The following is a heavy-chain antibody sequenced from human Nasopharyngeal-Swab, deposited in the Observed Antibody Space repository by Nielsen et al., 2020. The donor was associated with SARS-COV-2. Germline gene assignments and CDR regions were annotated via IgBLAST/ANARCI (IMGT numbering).Heavy chain of an antibody. V-gene: IGHV3-9*01. Sequence: GGSLRLSCAASGFTFDDHAMHWVRQAPGKGLEGVSGIIWNGDSRGYADSVKGRFTISRDSAKKSLYLQMNSLRPDDTALYYCAKDKGRGISPVEGSLDIWGQGTMVTVSS. CDR3: AKDKGRGISPVEGSLDI. CDR1: GFTFDDHA. CDR2: IIWNGDSR. J-gene: IGHJ3*02. D-gene: IGHD4-23*01.